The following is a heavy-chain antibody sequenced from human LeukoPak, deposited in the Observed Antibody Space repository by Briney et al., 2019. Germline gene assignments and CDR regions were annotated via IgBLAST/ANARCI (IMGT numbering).Heavy chain of an antibody. CDR2: ISDSGTI. J-gene: IGHJ6*03. CDR3: ARRWNYGRNYYIDV. V-gene: IGHV4-34*01. Sequence: PSETLSLTCAVYGGSFSHYYWSWIRQSPGMGLEWIGEISDSGTINYNPSLMSRVTISLDKSKNQFSLKLSSATAADTAVYYCARRWNYGRNYYIDVWGKGATVSVSS. D-gene: IGHD1-7*01. CDR1: GGSFSHYY.